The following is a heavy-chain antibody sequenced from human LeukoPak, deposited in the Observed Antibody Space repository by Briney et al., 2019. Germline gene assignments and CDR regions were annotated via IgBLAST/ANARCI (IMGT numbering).Heavy chain of an antibody. J-gene: IGHJ4*02. D-gene: IGHD3-3*01. CDR3: ARFFWSGSKGLDY. CDR2: IYNSGST. V-gene: IGHV4-59*01. Sequence: PSETLSLTCTVSGGSISAYYWSWIRQPPGKRLEWIGYIYNSGSTNYNPSLKSRVTMSVDASKNQFSLMLSPVTAADTAVYYCARFFWSGSKGLDYWGQGTLVTVSS. CDR1: GGSISAYY.